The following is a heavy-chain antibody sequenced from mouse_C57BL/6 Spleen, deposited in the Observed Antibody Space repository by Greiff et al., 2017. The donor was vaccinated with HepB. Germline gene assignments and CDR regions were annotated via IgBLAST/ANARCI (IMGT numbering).Heavy chain of an antibody. CDR3: AREDYYSNFYAMDY. D-gene: IGHD2-5*01. J-gene: IGHJ4*01. CDR1: GYTFTDYY. Sequence: VQLQQSGAELVRPGASVKLSCKASGYTFTDYYINWVKQRPGQGLEWIARIYPGSGNTYYNEKFKGKATLTAEKSSSTAYMQLSSLTSEDSAVYFCAREDYYSNFYAMDYWGQGTSVTVSS. V-gene: IGHV1-76*01. CDR2: IYPGSGNT.